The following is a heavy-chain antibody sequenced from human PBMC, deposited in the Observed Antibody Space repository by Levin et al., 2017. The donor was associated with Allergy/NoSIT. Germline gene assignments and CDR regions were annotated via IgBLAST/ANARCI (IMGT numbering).Heavy chain of an antibody. J-gene: IGHJ4*02. CDR2: ISDSGGNT. V-gene: IGHV3-23*01. D-gene: IGHD2-8*01. Sequence: GGPLRLSCAASGFTFDTYAMNWVRQAPGEGLEWVSGISDSGGNTYYADSVKGRFTISRDNSRHTVYLQMNNLRAEDTAIYYCPKDRYCTTATCPVDYWGQGVLVTVSS. CDR1: GFTFDTYA. CDR3: PKDRYCTTATCPVDY.